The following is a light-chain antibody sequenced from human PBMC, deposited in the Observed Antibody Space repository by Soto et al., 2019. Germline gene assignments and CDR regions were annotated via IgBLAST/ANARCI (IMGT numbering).Light chain of an antibody. CDR3: QQYHNWPPLT. CDR1: QSVSNY. V-gene: IGKV3-15*01. J-gene: IGKJ4*01. Sequence: EIVMTQSPATLSVSPGERATLSCRASQSVSNYLAWYQQKPGQAPRLLIYGASTRATGIPARFSGGGSETEFTLTNSSLQSEDFAVYYCQQYHNWPPLTFGGGTKVEIK. CDR2: GAS.